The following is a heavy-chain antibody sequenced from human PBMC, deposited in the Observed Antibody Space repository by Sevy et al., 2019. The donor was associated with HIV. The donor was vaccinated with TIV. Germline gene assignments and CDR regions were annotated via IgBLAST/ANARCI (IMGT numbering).Heavy chain of an antibody. V-gene: IGHV4-61*01. J-gene: IGHJ4*02. CDR1: GDSGDRTIYY. CDR3: AGGGNVHGGLYFGR. D-gene: IGHD2-15*01. Sequence: SETLSLTCTVSGDSGDRTIYYWTWIRQPPGKALEWIGFISHSGYTSYNASLKSRVVLSIDAARNQFSLKLTSVQAADTAIYYCAGGGNVHGGLYFGRGGQGSLVTVSS. CDR2: ISHSGYT.